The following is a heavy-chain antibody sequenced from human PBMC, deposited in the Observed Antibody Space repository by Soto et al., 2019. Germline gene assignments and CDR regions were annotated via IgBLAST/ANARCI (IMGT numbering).Heavy chain of an antibody. CDR1: GYTFTSYD. J-gene: IGHJ6*02. D-gene: IGHD2-8*01. CDR3: ARDIESVTAKHFFYYYAMDV. V-gene: IGHV1-8*01. CDR2: MNPNSGNT. Sequence: ASVKVSCKASGYTFTSYDINWVRQATGQGLEWMGWMNPNSGNTNYAQNPQGRVSMTTDTSTSTAYMELRGLTFDDTAVYYCARDIESVTAKHFFYYYAMDVWGQGTTVTVSS.